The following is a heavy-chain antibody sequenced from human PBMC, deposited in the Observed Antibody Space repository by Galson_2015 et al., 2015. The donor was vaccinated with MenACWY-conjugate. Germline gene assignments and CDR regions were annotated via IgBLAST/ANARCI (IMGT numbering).Heavy chain of an antibody. J-gene: IGHJ4*02. V-gene: IGHV3-7*01. CDR2: VKSDGSEQ. CDR1: GFPFYSYW. D-gene: IGHD3-3*02. CDR3: VRPIMTFVAVRSLDN. Sequence: SLRLSCAASGFPFYSYWMTWVRQAPGKGLEWVDNVKSDGSEQYYVDSVRGRFTISRDKAKNSLFLQMNSLRPEDTAVYYCVRPIMTFVAVRSLDNWGQGTVVTVSS.